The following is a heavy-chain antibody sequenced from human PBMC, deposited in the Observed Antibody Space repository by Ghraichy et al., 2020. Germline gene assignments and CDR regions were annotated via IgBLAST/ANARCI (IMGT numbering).Heavy chain of an antibody. CDR2: ISYDGSNK. D-gene: IGHD3-22*01. J-gene: IGHJ4*02. Sequence: GGSLRLSCAASGFTFSSYGMHWVRQAPGKGLEWVAVISYDGSNKYYADSVKGRFTISRDNSKNTLYLQINSLRAEDTAVYYCAKGEQPYDSSGYSFDYWGQGTLVTVSS. CDR3: AKGEQPYDSSGYSFDY. CDR1: GFTFSSYG. V-gene: IGHV3-30*18.